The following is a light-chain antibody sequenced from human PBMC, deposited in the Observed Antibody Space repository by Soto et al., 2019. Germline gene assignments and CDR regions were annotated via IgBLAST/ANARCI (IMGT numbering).Light chain of an antibody. J-gene: IGLJ3*02. CDR2: DVT. CDR3: SSYAGSTSWV. V-gene: IGLV2-8*01. Sequence: QSALAQPPSASGSPGQSVTISCTGTSSDVGGYNYVSWYQHHPGKAPKLMIYDVTERPSGVPDRFSGSKSGNTASLTVSGLQSEDEADYYCSSYAGSTSWVFGGGTKLTVL. CDR1: SSDVGGYNY.